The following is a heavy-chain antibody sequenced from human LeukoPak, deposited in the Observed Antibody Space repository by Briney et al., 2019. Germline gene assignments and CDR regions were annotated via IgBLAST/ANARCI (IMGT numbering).Heavy chain of an antibody. V-gene: IGHV3-23*01. J-gene: IGHJ3*02. D-gene: IGHD3-22*01. Sequence: GGPLRLSCAASGFTFSSHAMSWVRQAPGKGLEWVSGISGGGGGTYYADSVKGRFTISRDNSKKTLYLQMNSLRAEDTAVYYCAKNYDSSGYYYVGEALDIWGQGTMVTVSS. CDR3: AKNYDSSGYYYVGEALDI. CDR1: GFTFSSHA. CDR2: ISGGGGGT.